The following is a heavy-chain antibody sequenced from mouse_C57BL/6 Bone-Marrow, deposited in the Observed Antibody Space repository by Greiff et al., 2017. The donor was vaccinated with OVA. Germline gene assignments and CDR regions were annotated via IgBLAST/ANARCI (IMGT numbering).Heavy chain of an antibody. CDR1: GFTFSSYA. CDR3: ARESHYYSSSAYYAMDY. Sequence: EVQRVESGGGLVKPGGSLKLSCAASGFTFSSYAMSWVRQTPEKRLEWVATISDGGSYTYYPANVKGRFIISSDNARNNQYLRMVQLKSEDTAMYYCARESHYYSSSAYYAMDYWGQGTSVTVSA. D-gene: IGHD1-1*01. CDR2: ISDGGSYT. J-gene: IGHJ4*01. V-gene: IGHV5-4*01.